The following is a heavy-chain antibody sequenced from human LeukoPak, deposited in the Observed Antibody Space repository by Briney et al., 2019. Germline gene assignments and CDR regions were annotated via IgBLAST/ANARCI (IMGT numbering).Heavy chain of an antibody. CDR1: GFTFSSYA. J-gene: IGHJ4*02. V-gene: IGHV3-64*01. CDR3: ARAWGGSYFGLDY. Sequence: PGGSLRLSCAASGFTFSSYAMRWVRQAPGKGLEYVSAISSNGGSTYYANSVKGRFTISRDNSKNTLYLQMGSLRAEDMAVYYCARAWGGSYFGLDYWGQGTLVTVSS. D-gene: IGHD1-26*01. CDR2: ISSNGGST.